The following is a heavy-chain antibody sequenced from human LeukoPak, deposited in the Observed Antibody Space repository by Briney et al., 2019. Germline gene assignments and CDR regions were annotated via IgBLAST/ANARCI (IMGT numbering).Heavy chain of an antibody. J-gene: IGHJ4*02. V-gene: IGHV3-30*04. CDR3: AREGYYGSGSPPSLYFDY. CDR2: ISYDGSNK. CDR1: GFTSSSYA. Sequence: GGSLRLSCAASGFTSSSYAMHWVRQAPGKGLEWVAVISYDGSNKYYADSVKGRFTISRDNSKNTLYPQMNSLRAEDTAVYYCAREGYYGSGSPPSLYFDYWGQGTLVTVSS. D-gene: IGHD3-10*01.